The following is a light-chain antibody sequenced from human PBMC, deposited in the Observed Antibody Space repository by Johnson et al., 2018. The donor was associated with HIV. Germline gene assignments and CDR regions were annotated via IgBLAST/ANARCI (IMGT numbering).Light chain of an antibody. V-gene: IGLV1-51*01. CDR2: DNN. CDR3: GTWDRSLSAL. CDR1: SSNIGNNY. J-gene: IGLJ1*01. Sequence: QSVLTQPPSVSAAPGQKVTISCSGSSSNIGNNYVSWYQQVPGTAPKLLIYDNNKRPSGIPDRFSGSKSGTSATLAITGLQTGDEAEYYCGTWDRSLSALFGTGTKVAVL.